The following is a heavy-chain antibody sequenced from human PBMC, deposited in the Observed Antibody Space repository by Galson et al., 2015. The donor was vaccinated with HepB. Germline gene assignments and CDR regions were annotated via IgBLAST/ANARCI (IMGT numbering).Heavy chain of an antibody. D-gene: IGHD6-19*01. Sequence: SLRLSCAASTFIFSTYSMNWFRQAPGKGLEWISYISSSSTTITYADSVKGRFTISRDNAKNSLYLQMNSLRAEDTAVYYCAKNTPVAGGWWANRYFDLWGRGTLVTVSS. CDR1: TFIFSTYS. CDR2: ISSSSTTI. J-gene: IGHJ2*01. CDR3: AKNTPVAGGWWANRYFDL. V-gene: IGHV3-48*04.